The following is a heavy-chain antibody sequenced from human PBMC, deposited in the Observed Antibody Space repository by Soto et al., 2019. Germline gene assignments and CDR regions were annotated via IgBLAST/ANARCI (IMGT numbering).Heavy chain of an antibody. CDR2: VNHSGTT. CDR1: GGSFSGYD. Sequence: QVQLQQWGAGLLKPSETLSLTCAVYGGSFSGYDWTWIRQSPEKGLERIGEVNHSGTTYYNPSLKTRVTISVHTPKNQFSLKMSSVTAADTAVYYCARGIGYCSSINCYSSRRLRFDSWGQGTLVTVSS. V-gene: IGHV4-34*01. J-gene: IGHJ4*02. CDR3: ARGIGYCSSINCYSSRRLRFDS. D-gene: IGHD2-2*01.